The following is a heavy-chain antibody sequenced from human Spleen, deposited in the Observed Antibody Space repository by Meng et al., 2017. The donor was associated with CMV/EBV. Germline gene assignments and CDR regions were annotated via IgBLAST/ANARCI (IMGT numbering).Heavy chain of an antibody. V-gene: IGHV4-4*07. CDR2: IYSSGST. CDR3: AGSGRSYWFDP. D-gene: IGHD3-10*01. Sequence: VQLQESGPGLVKPSETLSLTCSVSVGSIRSYDWSWIRQPAGKGLEWIGHIYSSGSTNYNPSLKSRVTMSLDTSKSQFSLKLSSVTAADTAVYYCAGSGRSYWFDPWGQGTLVTVSS. J-gene: IGHJ5*02. CDR1: VGSIRSYD.